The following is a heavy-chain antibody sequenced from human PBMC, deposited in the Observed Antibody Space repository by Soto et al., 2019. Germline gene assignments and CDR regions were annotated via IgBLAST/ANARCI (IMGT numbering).Heavy chain of an antibody. CDR3: VKNSGWFNT. CDR1: GFTFGTTD. V-gene: IGHV3-23*01. Sequence: QLLQSGGGLVQPGGSLTLSCAASGFTFGTTDMSWVRQAPGEGLEWVSTIDGSGGITYYADSVKGRFTISRDNSRNTVYLQMDRLRGDDTALYYCVKNSGWFNTWGQRALVTVSS. J-gene: IGHJ5*02. D-gene: IGHD3-10*01. CDR2: IDGSGGIT.